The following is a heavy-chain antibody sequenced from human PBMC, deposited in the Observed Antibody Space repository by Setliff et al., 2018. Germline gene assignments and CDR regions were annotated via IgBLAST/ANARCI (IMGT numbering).Heavy chain of an antibody. Sequence: SETLSLTCTVSGGSISSYYWSWIRQPPGKGLEWIGYIYYSGSTNYNPSLKSRVTISVDTSKNQFSLRLNSVTAADTAVYYCARWVPDNWFDPWGQGTLVTVSS. CDR3: ARWVPDNWFDP. CDR2: IYYSGST. CDR1: GGSISSYY. V-gene: IGHV4-59*01. J-gene: IGHJ5*02.